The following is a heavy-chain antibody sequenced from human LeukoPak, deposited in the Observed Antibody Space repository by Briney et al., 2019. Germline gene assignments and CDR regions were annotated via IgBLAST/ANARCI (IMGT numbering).Heavy chain of an antibody. D-gene: IGHD1-26*01. CDR1: GFTFSSYS. CDR2: ISSSSSYI. J-gene: IGHJ3*01. CDR3: ARDRYSGSYPEDAFDV. Sequence: PGGSLRLSCAASGFTFSSYSMNWVRQAPGKGLEWVSFISSSSSYIYYADSVRGRFTISRDNAKNSLYLQMNSLRDEDTAVYYCARDRYSGSYPEDAFDVWGQGTMVTVSS. V-gene: IGHV3-21*01.